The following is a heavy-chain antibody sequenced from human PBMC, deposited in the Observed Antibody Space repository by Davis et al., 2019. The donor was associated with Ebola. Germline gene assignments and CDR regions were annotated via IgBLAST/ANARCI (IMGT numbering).Heavy chain of an antibody. J-gene: IGHJ4*02. CDR2: IYYSGST. CDR1: GGSISSYY. V-gene: IGHV4-59*01. Sequence: PSETLSLTCTVSGGSISSYYWSWIRQPPGKGLEWIGYIYYSGSTNYNPSLKSRVTISVNTSKNQFSLKLSSVTAADTAVYYCARENYYDSSGYPYYFDCWGQGTLVTVSS. CDR3: ARENYYDSSGYPYYFDC. D-gene: IGHD3-22*01.